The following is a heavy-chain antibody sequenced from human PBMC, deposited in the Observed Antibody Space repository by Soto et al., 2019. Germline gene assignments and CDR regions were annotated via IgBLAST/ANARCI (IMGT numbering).Heavy chain of an antibody. CDR1: GDYIHVGGYY. D-gene: IGHD2-2*01. CDR2: IYYTGKT. J-gene: IGHJ5*02. CDR3: GRDLTSNANCIDP. Sequence: QVQLQESGPGLVKPSQTLSLTCSVSGDYIHVGGYYWTWIRQRPGKGLEWMGYIYYTGKTYYNPSLESRLTMSVDRSKNHFSLRLTSVPAADTAVYFCGRDLTSNANCIDPWGQGTLVTVSS. V-gene: IGHV4-30-4*01.